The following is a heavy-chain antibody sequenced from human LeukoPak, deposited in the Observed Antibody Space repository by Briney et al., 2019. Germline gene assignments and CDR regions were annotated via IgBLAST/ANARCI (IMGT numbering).Heavy chain of an antibody. CDR2: ISGSGVT. V-gene: IGHV3-23*01. CDR1: GFTFSTSA. J-gene: IGHJ4*02. D-gene: IGHD6-19*01. CDR3: AVVDNSRWYCHDY. Sequence: GGSLRLSCAVSGFTFSTSAMTWVRQAPGKGLEWVSGISGSGVTDYADSVKGRFTISRDISKNTLYLQMNSLRAEDTAVYYCAVVDNSRWYCHDYWGQGTLVTVSS.